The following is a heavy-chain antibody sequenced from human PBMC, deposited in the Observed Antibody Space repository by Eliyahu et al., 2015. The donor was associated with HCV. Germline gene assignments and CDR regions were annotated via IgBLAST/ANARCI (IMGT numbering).Heavy chain of an antibody. CDR1: GFTFKNHN. J-gene: IGHJ4*02. D-gene: IGHD3-9*01. CDR3: ARDRNDILTGDY. V-gene: IGHV3-21*01. CDR2: ISSGSTYI. Sequence: EVQMVESGGGLVKPGGSLRLXCGTSGFTFKNHNMNWVRQAPGKRLEWVSSISSGSTYIYYADSVKGRFTISRDNAKNSLYLQMNSLRAEDTGVYYCARDRNDILTGDYWGQGTLVTVSS.